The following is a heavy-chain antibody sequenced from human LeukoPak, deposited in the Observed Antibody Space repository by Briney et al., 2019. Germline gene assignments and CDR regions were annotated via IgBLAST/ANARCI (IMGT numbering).Heavy chain of an antibody. CDR2: IYYSGST. V-gene: IGHV4-59*08. D-gene: IGHD4-17*01. CDR1: GGSISSYY. CDR3: ARHSRDDYGDYVGTLDY. Sequence: SETLSLTCTVSGGSISSYYWSWIRQPPGKGLEWIGYIYYSGSTNYNPSLKSRVTISVDTSKNQFSLKLSSVTAADTAVYYCARHSRDDYGDYVGTLDYWGQGTLVTVSS. J-gene: IGHJ4*02.